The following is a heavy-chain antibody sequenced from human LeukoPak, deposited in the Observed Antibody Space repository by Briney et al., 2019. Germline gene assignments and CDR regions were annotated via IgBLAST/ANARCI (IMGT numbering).Heavy chain of an antibody. V-gene: IGHV1-24*01. CDR1: GYTLTELS. Sequence: GASVKVSCKVSGYTLTELSMHWVRQAPGKGLEWMGGFDPEDGETIYAQKFQGRVTMTEDTSTDTAYMELSSLRSEDTAVYYCARVSWFPGTSYYYMDVWGKGTTVTVSS. CDR3: ARVSWFPGTSYYYMDV. CDR2: FDPEDGET. D-gene: IGHD1-1*01. J-gene: IGHJ6*03.